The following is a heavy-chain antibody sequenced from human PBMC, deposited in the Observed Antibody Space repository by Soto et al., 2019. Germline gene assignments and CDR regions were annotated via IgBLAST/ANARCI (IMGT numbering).Heavy chain of an antibody. J-gene: IGHJ6*02. CDR2: IFYTGST. D-gene: IGHD3-10*01. CDR1: GGSVSGGDYY. CDR3: ARARYYGSGSGYGLDV. Sequence: SETLSLTCNVSGGSVSGGDYYWNWIRQPPGKGLEWIAYIFYTGSTNYNPSLKSRVTISVDTSRKQFSLRLSSVTAADTAVYYCARARYYGSGSGYGLDVWGQGTTVTVS. V-gene: IGHV4-61*08.